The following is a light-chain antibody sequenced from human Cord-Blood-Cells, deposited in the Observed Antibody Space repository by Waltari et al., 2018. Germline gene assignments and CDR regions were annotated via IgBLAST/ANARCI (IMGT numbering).Light chain of an antibody. V-gene: IGLV2-14*01. CDR1: SSDGGGCNY. J-gene: IGLJ3*02. Sequence: SALPQPASVSVSPGPSITISCTGTSSDGGGCNYVSWYQQHPGKAPKLMLYDVSNRPSGVSNRFSGSKSGNTASLTISGLQAEDEADYYCSSYTSSSTPWVFGGGTKLTVL. CDR3: SSYTSSSTPWV. CDR2: DVS.